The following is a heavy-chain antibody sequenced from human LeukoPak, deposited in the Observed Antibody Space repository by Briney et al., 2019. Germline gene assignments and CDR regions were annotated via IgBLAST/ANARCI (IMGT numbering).Heavy chain of an antibody. CDR1: GGSISSSSYY. CDR3: ARGSDFDY. J-gene: IGHJ4*02. CDR2: IYYSGST. V-gene: IGHV4-39*07. Sequence: SSGTLSLTCTVSGGSISSSSYYWGWIRQPPGKGLEWIGSIYYSGSTYYNPSLKSRVTISVDTSKNQFSLKLSSVTAADTAVYYCARGSDFDYWGQGTLVTVSS. D-gene: IGHD1-26*01.